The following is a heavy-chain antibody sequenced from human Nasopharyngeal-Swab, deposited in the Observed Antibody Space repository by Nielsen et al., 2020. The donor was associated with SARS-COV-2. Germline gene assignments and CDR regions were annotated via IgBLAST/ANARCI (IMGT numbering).Heavy chain of an antibody. Sequence: GESLKISCKGSGYSFTSYWIAWVRQMPGKGLEWMGIIYPRYSDTRYSPSFQGQVTISADKSISTAYLQWSSLKASDTAMYYCVRPEGVATNSKYYFQYGMDVWGQGTTVTVSS. V-gene: IGHV5-51*01. CDR2: IYPRYSDT. J-gene: IGHJ6*02. D-gene: IGHD5-12*01. CDR1: GYSFTSYW. CDR3: VRPEGVATNSKYYFQYGMDV.